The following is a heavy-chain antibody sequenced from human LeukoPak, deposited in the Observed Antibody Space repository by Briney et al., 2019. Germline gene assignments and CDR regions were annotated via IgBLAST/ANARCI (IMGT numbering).Heavy chain of an antibody. V-gene: IGHV1-2*02. CDR1: GYSFTSQD. Sequence: ASVKVSCKTSGYSFTSQDMHWVRQAPGQSLEWMGWINPNSGGTNYAQKFQGRVTMTRDTSISTAYMELSRLRSDDTAVYYCARDPSFGESLNWFDPWGQGTLVTVSS. D-gene: IGHD3-10*01. J-gene: IGHJ5*02. CDR3: ARDPSFGESLNWFDP. CDR2: INPNSGGT.